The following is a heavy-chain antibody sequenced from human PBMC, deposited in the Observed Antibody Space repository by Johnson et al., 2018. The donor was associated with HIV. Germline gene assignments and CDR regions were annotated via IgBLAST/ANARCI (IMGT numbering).Heavy chain of an antibody. V-gene: IGHV3-9*01. CDR3: ARGPPMMVVVFGAFHI. J-gene: IGHJ3*02. D-gene: IGHD3-22*01. CDR2: I. Sequence: VQLVESGGGLVQPGRSLRLSCAASAFPFDDHALHWVRQSPGTGLQWFSIILKGRFTISRDNAKNDLDLQMHSPRREDTALFYCARGPPMMVVVFGAFHIWGQGTMVTVSS. CDR1: AFPFDDHA.